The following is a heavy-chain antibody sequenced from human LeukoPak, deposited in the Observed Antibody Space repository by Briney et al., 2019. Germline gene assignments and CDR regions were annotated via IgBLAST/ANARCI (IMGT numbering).Heavy chain of an antibody. V-gene: IGHV3-30-3*01. CDR3: ARGQYYYDTSGYYADY. D-gene: IGHD3-22*01. Sequence: GGSLRLSCAGSGXTFSIYAMHWVRQAPGKGLEWVAVISYDGSNKYYADPVKGRFTISRDNSKNTLYLQVNSLRAEDTAVYYCARGQYYYDTSGYYADYWGQGTLVTVSS. CDR2: ISYDGSNK. J-gene: IGHJ4*02. CDR1: GXTFSIYA.